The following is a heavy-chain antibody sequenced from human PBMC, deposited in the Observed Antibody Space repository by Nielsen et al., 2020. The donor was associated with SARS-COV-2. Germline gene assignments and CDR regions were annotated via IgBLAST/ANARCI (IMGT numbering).Heavy chain of an antibody. J-gene: IGHJ5*02. Sequence: GESLKISCEGSGYSFTSYWISWVRQMPGKGLEWMGKIDPSDSYTNYSPSFQGQVTISADKSISTAYLQWSSLKASDTAMYYCARRALNFDWLYRGWFDPWGQGTLVTVSS. CDR2: IDPSDSYT. V-gene: IGHV5-10-1*04. CDR1: GYSFTSYW. D-gene: IGHD3-9*01. CDR3: ARRALNFDWLYRGWFDP.